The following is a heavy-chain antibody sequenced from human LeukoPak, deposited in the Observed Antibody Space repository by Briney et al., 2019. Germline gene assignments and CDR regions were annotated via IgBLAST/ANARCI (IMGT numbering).Heavy chain of an antibody. Sequence: GGSLKLSCAASGFALSGFGIHWVRHAPGKGLEWVAFIRNDGTHKSYVDSVKGRFTISRDNSKNTLYLQMNSLRAEDTAVYYCAKDPGYCSGGSCSPWNFFDYWGQGTLVTVSS. V-gene: IGHV3-30*02. J-gene: IGHJ4*02. CDR2: IRNDGTHK. D-gene: IGHD2-15*01. CDR1: GFALSGFG. CDR3: AKDPGYCSGGSCSPWNFFDY.